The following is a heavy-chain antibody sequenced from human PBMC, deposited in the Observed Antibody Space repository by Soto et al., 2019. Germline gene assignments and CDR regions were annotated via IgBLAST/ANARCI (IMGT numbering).Heavy chain of an antibody. CDR2: IYYSGST. V-gene: IGHV4-31*03. Sequence: SETLSLTCTVSGGSISSGGYYWSWIRQHPGKGLEWIGYIYYSGSTYYNPSLKSRVTISVDTSKNQFSLKLSSVTAADTAVYYCARVTYDYGGNSPPDYRGQRTLVTVSS. CDR3: ARVTYDYGGNSPPDY. J-gene: IGHJ4*02. D-gene: IGHD4-17*01. CDR1: GGSISSGGYY.